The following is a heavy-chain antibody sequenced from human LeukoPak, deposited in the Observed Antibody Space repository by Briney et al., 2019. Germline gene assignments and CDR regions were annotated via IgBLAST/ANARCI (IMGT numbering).Heavy chain of an antibody. CDR3: ATISSGRDGYNLYY. CDR2: INPNSGGT. CDR1: GYTFTSYD. D-gene: IGHD5-24*01. V-gene: IGHV1-2*02. Sequence: GASVKVSCKASGYTFTSYDINWVRQAPGQGLEWMGWINPNSGGTNYAPKFQGRVTMTTDTSISTAYMELSRLRSDDTAVYYCATISSGRDGYNLYYWGQGTLVTVSS. J-gene: IGHJ4*02.